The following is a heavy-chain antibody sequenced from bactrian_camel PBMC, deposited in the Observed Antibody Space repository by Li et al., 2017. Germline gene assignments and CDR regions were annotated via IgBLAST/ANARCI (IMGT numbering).Heavy chain of an antibody. Sequence: HVQLVESGGGSVQTGGSLRLSCAGSQYTRTMNIFAWFRQTPGKEREAVAAIYSGGDKIYVGDSVKGRFTISQDVVKNLVYLQMNSLEPEDTAVYYCAADLGWCGSVPLQREFRNWGQGTQVTVS. CDR1: QYTRTMNI. V-gene: IGHV3S53*01. CDR2: IYSGGDK. J-gene: IGHJ4*01. CDR3: AADLGWCGSVPLQREFRN. D-gene: IGHD6*01.